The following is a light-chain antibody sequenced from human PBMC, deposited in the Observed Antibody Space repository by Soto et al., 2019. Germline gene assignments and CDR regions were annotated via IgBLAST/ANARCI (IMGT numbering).Light chain of an antibody. Sequence: QSALTQPASVSGSPGQSITISCTGTSSDVGGYNYVSWYQHRPGKAPKLIIYGVSNRPSGVSNRFSGSKSGNTASLTISGLQVEDESDFYCSSYTSTSTYVVFGGGTKVTVL. CDR2: GVS. J-gene: IGLJ2*01. V-gene: IGLV2-14*03. CDR1: SSDVGGYNY. CDR3: SSYTSTSTYVV.